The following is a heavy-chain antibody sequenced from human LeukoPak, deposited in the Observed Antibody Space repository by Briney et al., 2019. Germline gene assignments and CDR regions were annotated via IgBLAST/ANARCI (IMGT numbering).Heavy chain of an antibody. Sequence: GGSLRLSCAASGFTFSSYGMHWVRQAPGKGLEWVAVLWSDGSNKYYADSVKGRSTISRDNSKNTLYLQMNSLRAEDTAVFYCARDNFGFDYWGQGTLVTVSS. CDR3: ARDNFGFDY. J-gene: IGHJ4*02. V-gene: IGHV3-33*01. CDR1: GFTFSSYG. D-gene: IGHD1-20*01. CDR2: LWSDGSNK.